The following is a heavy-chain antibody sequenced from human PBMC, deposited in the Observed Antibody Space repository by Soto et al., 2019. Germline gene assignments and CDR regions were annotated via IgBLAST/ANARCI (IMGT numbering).Heavy chain of an antibody. D-gene: IGHD3-22*01. J-gene: IGHJ3*02. CDR1: GFSISSISYY. V-gene: IGHV4-39*01. CDR3: ARHDPYVRDYYDSSGLYPLDAFDI. CDR2: IYYSGST. Sequence: PSETLSLTCTVPGFSISSISYYWGWIRQPPGKGLEWIGSIYYSGSTYYNPSLKSRVTISVDTSKNQFSLKLSSVTAADTAVYYCARHDPYVRDYYDSSGLYPLDAFDIWGQGTMVT.